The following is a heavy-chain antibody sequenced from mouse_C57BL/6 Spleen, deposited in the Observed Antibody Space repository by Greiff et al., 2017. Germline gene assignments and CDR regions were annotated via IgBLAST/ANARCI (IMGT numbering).Heavy chain of an antibody. Sequence: QVQLQQPGAELVMPGASVKLSCKASGYTFTSYWMHWVKQRPGQGLEWIGEIDPSDSYTNYNQKFKGKSTLTVDKSSSTAYMQLSSLTSVDTAVYYGAGGTGPYFDYWGQGTTLTVSS. V-gene: IGHV1-69*01. J-gene: IGHJ2*01. D-gene: IGHD4-1*01. CDR2: IDPSDSYT. CDR1: GYTFTSYW. CDR3: AGGTGPYFDY.